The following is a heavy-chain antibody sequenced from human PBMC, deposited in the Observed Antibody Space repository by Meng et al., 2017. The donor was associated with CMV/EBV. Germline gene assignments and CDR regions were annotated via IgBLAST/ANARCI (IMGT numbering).Heavy chain of an antibody. CDR2: ISGSGGGT. J-gene: IGHJ4*02. V-gene: IGHV3-23*01. Sequence: GGSLRLSCAASGFTFSSYGMSWVRQAPGKRLEWVSDISGSGGGTLYADSVKGRFTLSRDNSKNMLYLQMNSLRAEDTAVYYCAKGVRIGARVDYWGQGTLVTVSS. D-gene: IGHD1-26*01. CDR1: GFTFSSYG. CDR3: AKGVRIGARVDY.